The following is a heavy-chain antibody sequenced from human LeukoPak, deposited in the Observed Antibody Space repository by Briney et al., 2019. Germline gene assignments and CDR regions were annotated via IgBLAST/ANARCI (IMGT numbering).Heavy chain of an antibody. CDR3: AKDLNSGHYYDSSGYLGY. J-gene: IGHJ4*02. Sequence: GGSLRLSCAASGFTFSSYAMHWVRQAPGKGLEWVAFIRYDGSNKYYADSVKGRFTISRDNSKNTLYLQMNSLRAEDTAVYYCAKDLNSGHYYDSSGYLGYWGQGTLVTVSS. CDR1: GFTFSSYA. V-gene: IGHV3-30*02. D-gene: IGHD3-22*01. CDR2: IRYDGSNK.